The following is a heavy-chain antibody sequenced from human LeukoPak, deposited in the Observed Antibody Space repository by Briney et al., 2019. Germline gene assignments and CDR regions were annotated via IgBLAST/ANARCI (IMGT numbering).Heavy chain of an antibody. Sequence: TSETLSLTCGVFGGYFSDYYWSWIRQSPGKGLEWIGEISDRESTNYNPSLRSRVTISEDKSKNQFSLRLSSVTAADTAVYYCARTWNDYATYFDYWGQGTLVTVSS. D-gene: IGHD1-1*01. V-gene: IGHV4-34*01. CDR1: GGYFSDYY. J-gene: IGHJ4*02. CDR2: ISDREST. CDR3: ARTWNDYATYFDY.